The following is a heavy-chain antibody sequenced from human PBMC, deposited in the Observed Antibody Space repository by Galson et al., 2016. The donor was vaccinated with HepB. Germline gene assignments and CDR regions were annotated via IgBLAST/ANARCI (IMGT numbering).Heavy chain of an antibody. J-gene: IGHJ2*01. CDR2: ITASRAYI. D-gene: IGHD6-13*01. CDR3: ARDVRGSSWYARYFDL. Sequence: LRLSCAASGFTFGSHIMNWVRQAPGKGLEWVSSITASRAYIYYADSVKGRFTISRDHAKNSLYLQMNSLRTEDTAVYYCARDVRGSSWYARYFDLWGRGTLVTVSS. CDR1: GFTFGSHI. V-gene: IGHV3-21*01.